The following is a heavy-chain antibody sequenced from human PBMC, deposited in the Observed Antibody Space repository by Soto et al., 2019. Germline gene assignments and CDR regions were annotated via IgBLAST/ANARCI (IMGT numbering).Heavy chain of an antibody. V-gene: IGHV4-31*03. CDR3: GREGRGVRGVVVGMDV. CDR1: GGSISSGGYY. J-gene: IGHJ6*02. Sequence: SETLSLTCTVSGGSISSGGYYWSWIRQHPGKGLEWIGYIYYSGSTYYNPSLKSRVTISVDTSKNQFSLKLSSVTAADTAVDWWGREGRGVRGVVVGMDVWGQGTTVTVSS. D-gene: IGHD3-10*01. CDR2: IYYSGST.